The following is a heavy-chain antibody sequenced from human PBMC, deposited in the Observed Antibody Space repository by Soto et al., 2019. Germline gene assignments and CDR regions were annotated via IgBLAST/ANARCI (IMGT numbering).Heavy chain of an antibody. CDR1: GYTFTSYG. CDR2: ISAYNGNT. D-gene: IGHD1-20*01. Sequence: QVQLVQSGAEVKKPGASVKVSCKASGYTFTSYGISWVRQSPGQGLEWMGWISAYNGNTNYAQKLQGRVTMTTDTSTSTAYMELRSLRSADTAVYYCARHRYNWKKDGYYGMDVGGQWTTVTVSS. CDR3: ARHRYNWKKDGYYGMDV. V-gene: IGHV1-18*01. J-gene: IGHJ6*02.